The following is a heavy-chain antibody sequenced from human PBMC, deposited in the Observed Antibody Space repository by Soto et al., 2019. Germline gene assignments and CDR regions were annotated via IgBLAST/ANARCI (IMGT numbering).Heavy chain of an antibody. CDR1: GYTFTGYY. J-gene: IGHJ4*02. V-gene: IGHV1-2*02. Sequence: GASVKVSCKASGYTFTGYYMHWVRQAPGQGLEWMGWINPNSGGTNYAQKFQGRVTMTRDTSISTAYMELSRLRSDDTAVYYCARDRVRIAATSKVPFDYWGQGTLVTVS. CDR2: INPNSGGT. D-gene: IGHD6-6*01. CDR3: ARDRVRIAATSKVPFDY.